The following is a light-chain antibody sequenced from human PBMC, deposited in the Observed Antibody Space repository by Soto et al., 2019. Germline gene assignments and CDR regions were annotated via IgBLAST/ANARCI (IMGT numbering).Light chain of an antibody. V-gene: IGKV3-20*01. CDR1: QSVSSTF. J-gene: IGKJ1*01. CDR3: QQFDSSVT. Sequence: EIVLTQSPGSLSLSPGERATLSCRASQSVSSTFFAWYQPRPGQAPRLLMYGASSRATGIPERFSGSGSGTDFTLTISRLEPEVFAGYYCQQFDSSVTFGQGTKVEIK. CDR2: GAS.